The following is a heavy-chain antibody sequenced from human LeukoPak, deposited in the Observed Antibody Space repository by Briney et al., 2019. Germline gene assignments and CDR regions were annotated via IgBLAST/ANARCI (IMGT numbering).Heavy chain of an antibody. CDR3: AREGSSGPLDY. D-gene: IGHD6-19*01. CDR1: GGXISSYY. V-gene: IGHV4-59*01. CDR2: MYNSGSA. J-gene: IGHJ4*02. Sequence: SETLSLTCTVSGGXISSYYCSWIRQPPGKGLEWIGYMYNSGSANYNPSLKSRVTISVDTSKNQFSLKLSSVTAADTAVYYCAREGSSGPLDYWGQGTLVTVSS.